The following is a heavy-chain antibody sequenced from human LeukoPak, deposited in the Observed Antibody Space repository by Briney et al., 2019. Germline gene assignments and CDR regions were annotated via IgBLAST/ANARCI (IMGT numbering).Heavy chain of an antibody. CDR2: MYIGEDT. Sequence: SETLSLTCTVSGGSISGYYWSWIRQPAGRRLERIGRMYIGEDTNYNSSLKSRLNMSVDTSKNQFSLKLSSVTAADTAVYYCARGGGTYYDYWGQGTLVTVSS. V-gene: IGHV4-4*07. CDR1: GGSISGYY. D-gene: IGHD2-15*01. CDR3: ARGGGTYYDY. J-gene: IGHJ4*02.